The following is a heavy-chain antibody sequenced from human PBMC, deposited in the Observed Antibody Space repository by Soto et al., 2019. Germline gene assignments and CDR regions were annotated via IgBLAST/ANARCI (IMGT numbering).Heavy chain of an antibody. Sequence: GGSLRLSCAASGFTFSSYGIHFFRQAPGKGLEWVAVIWYGGSNKYYADSVKGRFTISRDNSKNTLYLQMNSLRAEDTAVYYCARAGTAALDYWGQGTLVTVSS. V-gene: IGHV3-33*01. D-gene: IGHD6-13*01. J-gene: IGHJ4*02. CDR2: IWYGGSNK. CDR1: GFTFSSYG. CDR3: ARAGTAALDY.